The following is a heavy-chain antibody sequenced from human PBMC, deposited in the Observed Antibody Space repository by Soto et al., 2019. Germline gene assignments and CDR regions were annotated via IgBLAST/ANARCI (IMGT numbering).Heavy chain of an antibody. J-gene: IGHJ5*02. CDR1: GYTFSDYY. D-gene: IGHD5-12*01. CDR2: INPYSGAT. Sequence: QVQLVQSGAEVKKPGASVKVSCKASGYTFSDYYVHWVRQAPGQGLEWMGWINPYSGATNYAQKFQDWVTMTGEASVSTAYLELTTLVSDETAVYYCARARANVAPNSFDPWGQGTLVIVSS. CDR3: ARARANVAPNSFDP. V-gene: IGHV1-2*04.